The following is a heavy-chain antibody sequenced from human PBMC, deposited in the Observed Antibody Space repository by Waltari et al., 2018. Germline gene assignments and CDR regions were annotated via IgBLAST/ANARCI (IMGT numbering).Heavy chain of an antibody. CDR3: ASVDSSAFSRSFDY. J-gene: IGHJ4*02. CDR1: GFAFSSYH. CDR2: ISSSSTYI. Sequence: QLVESGGGLVKPGGSLRLSCAASGFAFSSYHMNWVRQAPGKGLECVSSISSSSTYIYYADSVKGRFTVSRDNAKNALFLQMSSLRVEDTAVYYCASVDSSAFSRSFDYWGLGTLVTVSS. D-gene: IGHD3-22*01. V-gene: IGHV3-21*02.